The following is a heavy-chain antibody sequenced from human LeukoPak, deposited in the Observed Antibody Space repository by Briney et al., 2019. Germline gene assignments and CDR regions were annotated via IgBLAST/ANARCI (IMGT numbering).Heavy chain of an antibody. CDR3: ARDQWWLRTSDY. J-gene: IGHJ4*02. D-gene: IGHD5-12*01. CDR2: ISSSGSTI. Sequence: GGSLRLSCAASGFTFSSYGMSWVRQAPGKGLEWVSYISSSGSTIFYADSVKGRFTISRDNAKNSLYLQMNSLRVEDTAVYYCARDQWWLRTSDYWGQGTLVTVSS. V-gene: IGHV3-48*04. CDR1: GFTFSSYG.